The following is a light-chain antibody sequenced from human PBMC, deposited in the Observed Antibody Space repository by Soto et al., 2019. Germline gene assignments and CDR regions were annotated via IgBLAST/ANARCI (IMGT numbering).Light chain of an antibody. CDR1: QSVSSN. J-gene: IGKJ1*01. CDR2: GAS. Sequence: EIVVTRSPATLSVSPGEGATLSCRASQSVSSNLAWYQQKPGQAPRLLIYGASNRATGIPDRFSGSGSGTDFTLTISRLEPEDFAVYYCQQYGSSGTFGQGTKVDIK. V-gene: IGKV3-20*01. CDR3: QQYGSSGT.